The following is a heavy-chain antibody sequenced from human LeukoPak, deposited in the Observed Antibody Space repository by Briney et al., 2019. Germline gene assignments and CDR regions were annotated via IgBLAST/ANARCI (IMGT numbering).Heavy chain of an antibody. V-gene: IGHV3-33*01. CDR2: ISYDGSNK. J-gene: IGHJ6*02. Sequence: GRSLRLSCAASGFAFSSYGMHWVRQAPGKGLEWVAVISYDGSNKYYADSVKGRFTIFRDNSKNTLYLQMNSLRAEDTAVYYCAREYEVGGDVGDYYYGVDVWGQGTTVTVSS. D-gene: IGHD3-16*01. CDR1: GFAFSSYG. CDR3: AREYEVGGDVGDYYYGVDV.